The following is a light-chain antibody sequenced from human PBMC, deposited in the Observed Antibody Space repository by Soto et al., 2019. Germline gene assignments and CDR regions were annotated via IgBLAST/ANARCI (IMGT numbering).Light chain of an antibody. CDR3: QQYGSSPPYT. J-gene: IGKJ2*01. CDR2: GAL. CDR1: QSVSSSY. V-gene: IGKV3-20*01. Sequence: EIVLTQSPGTLSLSPGERATLSCRASQSVSSSYLAWYQQKPGQAPRLLIYGALNRATGIPDRFSASGSGTGFTLTISRLEPEDFAMYYCQQYGSSPPYTFGQGTKLEIK.